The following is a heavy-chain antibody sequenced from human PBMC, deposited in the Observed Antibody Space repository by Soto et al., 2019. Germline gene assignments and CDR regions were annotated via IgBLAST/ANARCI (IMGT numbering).Heavy chain of an antibody. CDR3: ARDLITMIVVAQWDYFDY. CDR1: GFTFSSYS. D-gene: IGHD3-22*01. Sequence: GGSLRLSCAASGFTFSSYSMNWVRQAPGKGLEWVSYISSSSSTIYYADSVKGRFTISRDNAKNSLYLQMNSLRDEDTAVYYCARDLITMIVVAQWDYFDYWGQGTLVTVSS. J-gene: IGHJ4*02. CDR2: ISSSSSTI. V-gene: IGHV3-48*02.